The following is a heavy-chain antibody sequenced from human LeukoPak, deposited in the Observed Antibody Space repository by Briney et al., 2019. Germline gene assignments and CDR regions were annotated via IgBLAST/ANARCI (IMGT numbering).Heavy chain of an antibody. CDR2: ISSSSSTI. J-gene: IGHJ4*02. CDR1: GFTFTSHS. V-gene: IGHV3-48*04. CDR3: ARGLVHDTSGYYSDY. Sequence: GGSLRLSCAASGFTFTSHSMNWVRQAPGKGLEWVSCISSSSSTIYYADSVKGWFTISRDNAKNTLYLQMNSLKAEDAAVYYCARGLVHDTSGYYSDYWGQGTLVTVSS. D-gene: IGHD3-22*01.